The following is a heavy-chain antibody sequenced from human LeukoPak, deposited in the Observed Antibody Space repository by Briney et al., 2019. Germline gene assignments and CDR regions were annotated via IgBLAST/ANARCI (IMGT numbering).Heavy chain of an antibody. D-gene: IGHD5-12*01. CDR2: INHSGST. J-gene: IGHJ6*03. Sequence: SETLSLTCAVYGGSFSGYYWSWIRQPPGKGLEWIGEINHSGSTNYNPSLKSRVTISVDTSMNQLSLKLSSVTAADTAVYYCARAVATITSYYNYYMDVWGKGTTVTVSS. CDR3: ARAVATITSYYNYYMDV. CDR1: GGSFSGYY. V-gene: IGHV4-34*01.